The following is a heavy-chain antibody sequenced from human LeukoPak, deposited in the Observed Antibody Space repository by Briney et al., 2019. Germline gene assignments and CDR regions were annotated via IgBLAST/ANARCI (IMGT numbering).Heavy chain of an antibody. V-gene: IGHV4-34*01. J-gene: IGHJ4*02. CDR2: INHSGST. Sequence: PSETLSLTCAVYGGSFSGYYWSWIRQPPGKGLEWIGEINHSGSTNHNPSLKSRVTISVDTSKNQFSLKLSSVTAADTAVYYCARDYCSSTSCYPYWGQGTLVTVSS. CDR1: GGSFSGYY. CDR3: ARDYCSSTSCYPY. D-gene: IGHD2-2*01.